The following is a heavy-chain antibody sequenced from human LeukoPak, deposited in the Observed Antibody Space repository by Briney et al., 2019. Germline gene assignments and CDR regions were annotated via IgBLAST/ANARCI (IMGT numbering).Heavy chain of an antibody. Sequence: GGSLRLSCVASGFTFRNYGLNWVRQAPGKGLEWVAVIWYDGSNKYYAGSVKGRFTISRDNSKNTLYLQMNSLRAEDTAVYYCAKDSGSDYWGQGTLVTVSS. CDR3: AKDSGSDY. CDR1: GFTFRNYG. CDR2: IWYDGSNK. J-gene: IGHJ4*02. V-gene: IGHV3-30*02. D-gene: IGHD1-26*01.